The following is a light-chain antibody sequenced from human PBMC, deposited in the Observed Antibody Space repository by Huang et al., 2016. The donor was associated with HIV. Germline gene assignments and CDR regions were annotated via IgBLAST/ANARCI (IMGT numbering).Light chain of an antibody. J-gene: IGKJ1*01. CDR2: GAS. CDR3: QQYNNWPWT. V-gene: IGKV3-15*01. Sequence: EKVMTQSPATLSVSPGERATLSCRASQRVSSNLAWYQQKPGQAPRLLMYGASTRAPGIPARFSGRWSGTEFTLTISSLQSEDFAVYYCQQYNNWPWTFGQGTKVEIK. CDR1: QRVSSN.